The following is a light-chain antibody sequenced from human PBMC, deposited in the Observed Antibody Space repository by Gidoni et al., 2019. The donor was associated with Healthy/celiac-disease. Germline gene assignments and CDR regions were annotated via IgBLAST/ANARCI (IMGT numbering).Light chain of an antibody. J-gene: IGKJ1*01. CDR2: AAS. CDR1: QSISSY. Sequence: DIQLTQSPSSLSASVGDRVTITCRASQSISSYLNWYQQKPGKAPKLLIDAASSLQSGVPSRFSGSGSGTELTLTISSLQPEDFATYYCQQSYSTPPWTFGQGTKVEIK. V-gene: IGKV1-39*01. CDR3: QQSYSTPPWT.